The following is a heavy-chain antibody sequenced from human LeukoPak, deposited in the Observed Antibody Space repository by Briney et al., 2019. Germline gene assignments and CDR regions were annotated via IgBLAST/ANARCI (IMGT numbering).Heavy chain of an antibody. CDR3: AREGRQSRGGLDFDY. CDR1: GGSISSSSYY. D-gene: IGHD2-15*01. J-gene: IGHJ4*02. Sequence: PSETLSLTCTVSGGSISSSSYYWGWIRQPPGKGLEWIGSIYYSGSTYYNLSLKSRVTISVDTSKNQFSLKLSSVTAADTAVYYCAREGRQSRGGLDFDYWGQGTLVTVSS. V-gene: IGHV4-39*07. CDR2: IYYSGST.